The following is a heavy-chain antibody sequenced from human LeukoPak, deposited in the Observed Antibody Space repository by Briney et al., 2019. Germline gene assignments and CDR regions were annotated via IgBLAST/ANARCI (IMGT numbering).Heavy chain of an antibody. CDR1: GYTFTGYY. D-gene: IGHD3-16*02. CDR3: ARAPGGVIAYFDY. V-gene: IGHV1-69*06. Sequence: SVKVSCKASGYTFTGYYMHWVRQAPGQGLEWMGGIIPIFGTANYAQKFQGRVTITADKSTSTAYMELSSLRSEDTAVYYCARAPGGVIAYFDYWGQGTLVTVSS. CDR2: IIPIFGTA. J-gene: IGHJ4*02.